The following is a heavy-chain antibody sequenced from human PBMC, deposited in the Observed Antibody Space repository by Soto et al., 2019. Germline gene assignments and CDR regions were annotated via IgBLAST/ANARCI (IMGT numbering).Heavy chain of an antibody. V-gene: IGHV3-11*06. D-gene: IGHD6-13*01. J-gene: IGHJ4*02. Sequence: GSLKLSCAASGFTFSDYYMTLIRQAPGKGLEWISYISTRSDYTNYADSVKGRFTISRDNAKSSLYLQMNTLRAEDTAVYYCARDRDLSSSWSFDYWGQGILVTVSS. CDR3: ARDRDLSSSWSFDY. CDR2: ISTRSDYT. CDR1: GFTFSDYY.